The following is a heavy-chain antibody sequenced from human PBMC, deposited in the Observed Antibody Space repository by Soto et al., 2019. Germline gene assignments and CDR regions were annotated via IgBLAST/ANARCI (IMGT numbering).Heavy chain of an antibody. J-gene: IGHJ6*03. CDR2: LNPNNGNT. D-gene: IGHD3-3*01. Sequence: QAQLEQSGAEVKEPGASVKVSCKASENTFTNYDIIWVRQAPGQGLEWMGWLNPNNGNTGYAPKFRGRVTMTRDPFKRTAFMEMSSLRAEDTAVYYCSRSEVGDYMDVWGKGTTVTVSS. CDR1: ENTFTNYD. CDR3: SRSEVGDYMDV. V-gene: IGHV1-8*01.